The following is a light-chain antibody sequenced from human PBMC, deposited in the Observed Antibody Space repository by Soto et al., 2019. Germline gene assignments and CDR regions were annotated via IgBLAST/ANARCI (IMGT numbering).Light chain of an antibody. CDR1: QSVSISS. CDR3: QQYGSSSYT. CDR2: SAS. V-gene: IGKV3-20*01. J-gene: IGKJ2*01. Sequence: EIVLTQSPGTLSLSPGERATLSCRASQSVSISSLAWYQQKPGQAPRLLIYSASSRATGIPARFSGSGSGKDFTLTISRLEPEDFAVYYCQQYGSSSYTFGQGTNLEIK.